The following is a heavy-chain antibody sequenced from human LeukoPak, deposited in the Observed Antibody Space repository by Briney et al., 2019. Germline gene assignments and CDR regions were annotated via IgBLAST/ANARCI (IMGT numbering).Heavy chain of an antibody. CDR2: IYSGGAT. CDR1: GFDVGRNY. D-gene: IGHD6-13*01. J-gene: IGHJ4*02. CDR3: ARVPGYS. Sequence: PGGSLRLSCAASGFDVGRNYMTWVRQAPGKGLEWVSFIYSGGATYYADSVRGRSTISRDSSKNTLYLQMNSLRVEDTAVYYCARVPGYSWGQGTLVTVSS. V-gene: IGHV3-53*01.